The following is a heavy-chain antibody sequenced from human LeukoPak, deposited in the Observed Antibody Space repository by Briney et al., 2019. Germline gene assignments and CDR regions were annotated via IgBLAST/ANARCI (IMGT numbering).Heavy chain of an antibody. CDR2: IYSGGST. V-gene: IGHV3-53*01. D-gene: IGHD3-10*01. CDR3: ARVGTVWFGDLST. J-gene: IGHJ5*02. CDR1: GFTVSSNY. Sequence: GGSLRLSCAASGFTVSSNYMGWVRQAPGKGLGWVSVIYSGGSTYYADSVKGRFTISRDNSKNTLYLQMNSLRAEDTAVYYCARVGTVWFGDLSTWGQGTLVTVSS.